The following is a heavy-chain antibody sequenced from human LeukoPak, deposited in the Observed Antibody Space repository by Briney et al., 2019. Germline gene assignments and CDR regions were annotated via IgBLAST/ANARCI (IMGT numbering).Heavy chain of an antibody. D-gene: IGHD5-12*01. CDR3: TRAGGWLRYLDY. CDR2: ISGSGGST. Sequence: RSGGSLRLSCAASGFTFSSYAMSWVRQAPGKGLEWVSAISGSGGSTYYADSVKGRFTISRDNAKNSLFLQMNSLRAEDTAVYYCTRAGGWLRYLDYWGQGILVTVSS. J-gene: IGHJ4*02. V-gene: IGHV3-23*01. CDR1: GFTFSSYA.